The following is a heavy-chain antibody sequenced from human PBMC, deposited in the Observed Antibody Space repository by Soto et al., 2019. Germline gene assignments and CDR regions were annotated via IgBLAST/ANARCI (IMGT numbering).Heavy chain of an antibody. D-gene: IGHD6-19*01. CDR2: ISGSGGST. J-gene: IGHJ4*02. CDR3: ARRSSGWYFDY. CDR1: GFTFSSYA. Sequence: EVQLLESGGGLVQPGGSLRLSCAASGFTFSSYAMSWVRQAPGKGLEWVSAISGSGGSTYYADSGKGRFTISRNNSKNTLYLQMNSLRAADTAVYYCARRSSGWYFDYWGQGTLVTVSS. V-gene: IGHV3-23*01.